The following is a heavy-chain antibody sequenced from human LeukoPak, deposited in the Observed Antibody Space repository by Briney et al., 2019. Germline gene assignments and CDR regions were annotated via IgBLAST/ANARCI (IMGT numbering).Heavy chain of an antibody. CDR2: IRSDGHRI. Sequence: GGSLRLSCAASGFIFSSYEMNWVRQAPGKGLEWVSYIRSDGHRIFYAGSVKGRFTISRDNAKNTLYLHMNSLRAEGTAVYFCAREGIVVADDAFDIWGQGTMVTVSS. J-gene: IGHJ3*02. D-gene: IGHD6-19*01. V-gene: IGHV3-48*03. CDR3: AREGIVVADDAFDI. CDR1: GFIFSSYE.